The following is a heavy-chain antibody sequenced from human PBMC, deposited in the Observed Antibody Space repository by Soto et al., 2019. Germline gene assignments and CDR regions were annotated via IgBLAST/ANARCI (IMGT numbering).Heavy chain of an antibody. V-gene: IGHV1-8*01. D-gene: IGHD2-2*01. CDR2: MNPNSGNT. Sequence: ASVKVSCKASGYTFTSYDINWVRQATGQGLEWMGWMNPNSGNTGYAQKFQGRVTMTRNTSISTAYMELSSLRSEDTAVYYCARVADIVVVPAAMSRGYYMDVRGKGTTVTVSS. CDR3: ARVADIVVVPAAMSRGYYMDV. J-gene: IGHJ6*03. CDR1: GYTFTSYD.